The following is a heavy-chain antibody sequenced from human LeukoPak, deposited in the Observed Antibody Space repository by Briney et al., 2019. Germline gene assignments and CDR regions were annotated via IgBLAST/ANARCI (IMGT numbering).Heavy chain of an antibody. D-gene: IGHD2-2*01. CDR3: AKEVGDIVVVPAAMPYPLDY. Sequence: PGGSLRLSCAASGFTFSSYGMHWVRQAPGKGLEWVAVISHDGSNKYYADSVKGRFTISRDNSKNTLYLQMNSLRAEDTAVYHYAKEVGDIVVVPAAMPYPLDYWGQGTLVTVSS. CDR2: ISHDGSNK. CDR1: GFTFSSYG. V-gene: IGHV3-30*18. J-gene: IGHJ4*02.